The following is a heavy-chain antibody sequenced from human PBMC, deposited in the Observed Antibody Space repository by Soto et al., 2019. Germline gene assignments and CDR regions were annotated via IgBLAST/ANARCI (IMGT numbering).Heavy chain of an antibody. CDR1: GGTFNSYG. CDR2: IIPIFGTA. Sequence: QVQLVQSGAEVKKPGSSVKVSCKTSGGTFNSYGLSWVRQAPGQGPEWMGQIIPIFGTAKYAQRFQGRLTISADESTSTVDMELSSLRSDDTAMYYCAREKFSTYFDPWGQGTLVTVS. V-gene: IGHV1-69*01. CDR3: AREKFSTYFDP. J-gene: IGHJ5*02.